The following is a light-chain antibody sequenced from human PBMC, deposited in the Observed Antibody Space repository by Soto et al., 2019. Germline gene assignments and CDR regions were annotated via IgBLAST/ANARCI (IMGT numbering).Light chain of an antibody. CDR3: CSYAGSRTWV. Sequence: QSALTQPASVSGSPGQSITISCTGASSDVGSFNLVSWYQHHPGKAPKLMIYGDNKRPSGVSIRFSGSRSGNTASLTISGLQAEDEADYYCCSYAGSRTWVFGGGTKVTVL. J-gene: IGLJ3*02. CDR2: GDN. CDR1: SSDVGSFNL. V-gene: IGLV2-23*01.